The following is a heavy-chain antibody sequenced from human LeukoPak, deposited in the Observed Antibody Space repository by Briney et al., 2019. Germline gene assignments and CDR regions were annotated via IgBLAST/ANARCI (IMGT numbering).Heavy chain of an antibody. D-gene: IGHD6-25*01. CDR3: ARQLPTAAADTRGYFDY. V-gene: IGHV4-59*01. CDR1: GGSISSYY. J-gene: IGHJ4*01. CDR2: IYYSGST. Sequence: SETLSLTCTVSGGSISSYYWSWIRQPPGKGLEWIGYIYYSGSTNYNPSLKSRVTISVDTSKNQFSLKLSSVTAADTAVYYCARQLPTAAADTRGYFDYWGQGTVVTVSS.